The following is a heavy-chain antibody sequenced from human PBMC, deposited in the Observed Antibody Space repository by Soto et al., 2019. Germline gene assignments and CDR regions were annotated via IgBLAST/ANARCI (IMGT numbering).Heavy chain of an antibody. D-gene: IGHD2-15*01. Sequence: PSETLSLTCAVYGGSFSGYYWSWIRQPPGKGLEWIGEINHSGSTNYNPSLKSRVTISVDTSKNQFSLKLSSVTAADTAVYYCARGETGCSGGSCYLNFDYWGQGTLVTVSS. CDR1: GGSFSGYY. V-gene: IGHV4-34*01. CDR3: ARGETGCSGGSCYLNFDY. J-gene: IGHJ4*02. CDR2: INHSGST.